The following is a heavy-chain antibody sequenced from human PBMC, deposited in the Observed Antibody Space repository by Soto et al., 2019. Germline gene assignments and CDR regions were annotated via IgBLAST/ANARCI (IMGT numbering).Heavy chain of an antibody. J-gene: IGHJ5*02. V-gene: IGHV4-31*03. D-gene: IGHD1-26*01. CDR2: IYYSGST. CDR1: GGSISSGGYY. Sequence: QVQLQESGPGLVKPSQTLSLTCTVSGGSISSGGYYWSWIREHPGKGLEWIGYIYYSGSTYYNPSLKSRVTISVDTSMNQFSLKLSSVTAADTAVYYCARVIGGSYKGGYNWFDPWGQGTLVTVSS. CDR3: ARVIGGSYKGGYNWFDP.